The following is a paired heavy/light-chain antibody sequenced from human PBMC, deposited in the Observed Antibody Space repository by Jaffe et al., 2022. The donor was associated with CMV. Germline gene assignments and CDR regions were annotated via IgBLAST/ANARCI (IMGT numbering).Light chain of an antibody. CDR3: HQYDNWPPLT. V-gene: IGKV3-15*01. Sequence: EIVMTQSPATLSVSPGERATLSCRASQSVMTNLAWYQQKSGQAPRLLIYSASKRATDIPARFSGSGSGTEFTLTISSLQSEDFAVYYCHQYDNWPPLTFGGGTKVEIK. CDR1: QSVMTN. J-gene: IGKJ4*01. CDR2: SAS.
Heavy chain of an antibody. Sequence: EVQLVESGGGLIQPGGSLRLSCAVSGFTVSTKYMSWVRQAPGKGLEWVSVIYAAGSTNYADSVRGRFTTSRDTSKNTLYLEMNSLRVEDTAVYYCARDGGYGFYFDCWGQGSLVTVSS. CDR1: GFTVSTKY. D-gene: IGHD5-12*01. V-gene: IGHV3-53*01. CDR3: ARDGGYGFYFDC. J-gene: IGHJ4*02. CDR2: IYAAGST.